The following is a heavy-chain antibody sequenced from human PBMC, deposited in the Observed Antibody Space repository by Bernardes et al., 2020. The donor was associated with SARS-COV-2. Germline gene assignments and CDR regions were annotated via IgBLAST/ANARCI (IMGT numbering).Heavy chain of an antibody. Sequence: GSLCLSCAVSGFPLRDPYMDWVRQAPGTGLAWVGRTRDKTKSYTTNYAASVRGRFTISRDDSKNLVYLQMNSLKTEDTAVYYCESPPTRNDMDVWGQGTTVTVSS. V-gene: IGHV3-72*01. CDR3: ESPPTRNDMDV. J-gene: IGHJ6*02. CDR2: TRDKTKSYTT. CDR1: GFPLRDPY. D-gene: IGHD4-17*01.